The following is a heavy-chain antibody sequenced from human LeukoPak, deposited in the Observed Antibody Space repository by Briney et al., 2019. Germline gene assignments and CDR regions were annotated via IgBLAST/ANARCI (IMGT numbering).Heavy chain of an antibody. V-gene: IGHV4-39*01. CDR2: IYYSGST. J-gene: IGHJ4*02. Sequence: PSETLSLTCTVSGGSISSSSYYWGWIRQPPGKGLEWIGSIYYSGSTYYNPSLKSRVTISVDTSKNQFSLKLSSVTAADTAVYYCASILYYYGSGSYTAHFDYWGQGTLVTVS. D-gene: IGHD3-10*01. CDR1: GGSISSSSYY. CDR3: ASILYYYGSGSYTAHFDY.